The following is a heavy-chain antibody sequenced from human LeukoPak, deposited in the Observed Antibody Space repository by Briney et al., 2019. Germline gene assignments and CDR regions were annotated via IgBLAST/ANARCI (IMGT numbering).Heavy chain of an antibody. Sequence: GGSLRLSCAASGFTFSTYAMSWVRHTPGKGREGVSGISSGGNTQYTESVKGRFTISRDNSNNTLHLKMPSMRAEDTAIYYCTKDRRQWVVPYFDSWGQGTVVTVSS. J-gene: IGHJ4*02. CDR1: GFTFSTYA. D-gene: IGHD6-19*01. CDR2: ISSGGNT. CDR3: TKDRRQWVVPYFDS. V-gene: IGHV3-23*01.